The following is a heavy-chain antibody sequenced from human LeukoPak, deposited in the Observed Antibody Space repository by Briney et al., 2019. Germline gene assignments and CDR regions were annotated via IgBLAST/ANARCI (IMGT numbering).Heavy chain of an antibody. CDR3: ARNRGDPSYFDY. J-gene: IGHJ4*02. D-gene: IGHD4-17*01. Sequence: GGSLRLSCTASGFTFNGYSMNWVRQAPGKGLEWVSSISTSSSYIYYADSVEGRFTISRNNPKNSLYLQMNSLRAEDTAVYYCARNRGDPSYFDYWGQGTLVTVSS. V-gene: IGHV3-21*01. CDR1: GFTFNGYS. CDR2: ISTSSSYI.